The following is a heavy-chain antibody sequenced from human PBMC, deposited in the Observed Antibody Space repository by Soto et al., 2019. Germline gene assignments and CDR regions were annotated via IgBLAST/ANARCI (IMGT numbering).Heavy chain of an antibody. D-gene: IGHD6-13*01. V-gene: IGHV3-11*06. Sequence: VQLVESGGGLVQPGGSLRLSCVASGFTFSDYYMSWIRQVPGKGLEWVAYISGTSDSIPYADSVKGRFTISRDNAKNSLYLQMSSLRAEDTAVYYCARVVVLTAAGSTDYWGQGTLVTVSS. CDR3: ARVVVLTAAGSTDY. CDR2: ISGTSDSI. CDR1: GFTFSDYY. J-gene: IGHJ4*02.